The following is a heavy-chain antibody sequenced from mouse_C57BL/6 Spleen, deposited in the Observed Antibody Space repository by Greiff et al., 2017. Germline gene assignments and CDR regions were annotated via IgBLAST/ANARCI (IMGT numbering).Heavy chain of an antibody. D-gene: IGHD2-3*01. CDR2: IYPGSGNT. Sequence: VKLMESGAELVRPGASVKLSCKASGYTFTDYYINWVKQRPGQGLEWIARIYPGSGNTYYNEKFKGKATLTAEKSSSTAYMQLSSLTSEDSAVYFCARSGDGYYPFAYWGQGTLVTVSA. V-gene: IGHV1-76*01. CDR3: ARSGDGYYPFAY. CDR1: GYTFTDYY. J-gene: IGHJ3*01.